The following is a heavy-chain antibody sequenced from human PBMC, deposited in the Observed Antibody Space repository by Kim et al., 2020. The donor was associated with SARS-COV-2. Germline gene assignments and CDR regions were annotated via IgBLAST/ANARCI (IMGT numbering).Heavy chain of an antibody. V-gene: IGHV4-39*01. CDR2: IYYSGST. J-gene: IGHJ4*02. Sequence: SETLSLTCTVSGGSISSSSYYWGWIRQPPGKGLEWIGSIYYSGSTYYNPSLKSRVTISVDTSKNQFSLKLSSVTAADTAVYYCARRPVLTGTIDYWVQGT. CDR1: GGSISSSSYY. CDR3: ARRPVLTGTIDY. D-gene: IGHD3-9*01.